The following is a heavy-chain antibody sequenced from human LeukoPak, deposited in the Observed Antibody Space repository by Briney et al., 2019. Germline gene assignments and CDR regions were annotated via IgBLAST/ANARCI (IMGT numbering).Heavy chain of an antibody. D-gene: IGHD2-2*01. Sequence: GGALRLSCATSGLAVRTSSMGLVRQAPRKGLEWVAVIYSSGSTYYEDSVNGRCTISRDTSKSSMYLQMDHLRAEDTAVYYCASAREYCINSNCYEYFQDWGQGTLVTVSS. CDR3: ASAREYCINSNCYEYFQD. CDR1: GLAVRTSS. CDR2: IYSSGST. J-gene: IGHJ1*01. V-gene: IGHV3-53*01.